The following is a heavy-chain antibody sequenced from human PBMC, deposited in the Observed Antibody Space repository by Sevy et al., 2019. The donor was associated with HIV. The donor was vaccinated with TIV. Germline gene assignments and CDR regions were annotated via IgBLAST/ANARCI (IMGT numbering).Heavy chain of an antibody. Sequence: ASVKVSCKASGYNFNTYGITWVRQAPGQGLEWVGWIGVNNGKTNYAGRLQARISMTADTSTSTVYMELRTLTSDDTAMYFGARDSYYYDMHSSYRPPDYWGQGTLVTVSS. D-gene: IGHD3-22*01. J-gene: IGHJ4*02. CDR2: IGVNNGKT. CDR1: GYNFNTYG. V-gene: IGHV1-18*01. CDR3: ARDSYYYDMHSSYRPPDY.